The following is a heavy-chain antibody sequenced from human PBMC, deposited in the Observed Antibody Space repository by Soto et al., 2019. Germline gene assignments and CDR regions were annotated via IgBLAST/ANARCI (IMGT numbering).Heavy chain of an antibody. D-gene: IGHD5-18*01. CDR1: DWSFSFYY. CDR3: ARGRRGYSYGYDYYYGMDV. CDR2: INHSGST. J-gene: IGHJ6*02. V-gene: IGHV4-34*01. Sequence: SETLSITCAVYDWSFSFYYLSWIRQPPVKGLEWIGEINHSGSTNYNPSLKSRVTISVDTSKNQFSLKLSSVTAADTAVYYCARGRRGYSYGYDYYYGMDVWGQGTTVTVSS.